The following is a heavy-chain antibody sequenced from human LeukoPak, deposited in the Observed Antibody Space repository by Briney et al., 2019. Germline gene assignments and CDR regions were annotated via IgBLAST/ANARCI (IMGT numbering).Heavy chain of an antibody. CDR3: ARNLPIAAAGSGAFDY. CDR1: GFTFSSYS. J-gene: IGHJ4*02. Sequence: GGSLRLSCSASGFTFSSYSMNWVRQAPGKGLEWVSSISSSSSYIYYADSEKGRFTISRDNDKNSLYLQMNSLRAEDTAVYYCARNLPIAAAGSGAFDYWGQGTLVTVSS. CDR2: ISSSSSYI. D-gene: IGHD6-13*01. V-gene: IGHV3-21*01.